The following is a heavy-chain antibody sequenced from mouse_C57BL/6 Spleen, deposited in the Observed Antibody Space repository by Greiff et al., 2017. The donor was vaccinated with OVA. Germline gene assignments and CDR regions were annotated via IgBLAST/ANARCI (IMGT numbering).Heavy chain of an antibody. CDR2: IDPSDSYT. CDR1: GYTFTSYW. Sequence: QVHVKQPGAELVKPGASVKLSCKASGYTFTSYWMQWVKQRPGQGLEWIGEIDPSDSYTNYNQKFKGKATLTVYTSSSTAYMQLSSLTSEDSAVYYCARGGGYSNYGNYFDYWGQGTTLTVSS. V-gene: IGHV1-50*01. J-gene: IGHJ2*01. CDR3: ARGGGYSNYGNYFDY. D-gene: IGHD2-5*01.